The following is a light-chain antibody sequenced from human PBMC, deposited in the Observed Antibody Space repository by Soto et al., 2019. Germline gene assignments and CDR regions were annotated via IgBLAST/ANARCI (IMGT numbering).Light chain of an antibody. CDR2: AAS. V-gene: IGKV3-20*01. CDR1: QSVSNY. J-gene: IGKJ3*01. CDR3: QKYGSAFT. Sequence: EIVMTQSPATLSVSPGERATLSCRASQSVSNYLAWYQHKPGQGPRLLIYAASSRATGIPDRFSGSGSGTDFTLTISRLEPEDFALYYCQKYGSAFTFGPGTKVEIK.